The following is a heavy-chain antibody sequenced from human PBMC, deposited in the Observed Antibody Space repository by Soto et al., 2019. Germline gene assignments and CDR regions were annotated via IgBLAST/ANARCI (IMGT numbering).Heavy chain of an antibody. CDR1: GGTFSSYA. Sequence: QVQLVQSGAEVKKPGSSVKVSCKASGGTFSSYAISWVRQAPGQGLEWMGGIIPIFGTANNAQKFQGRVTITADESTRTAYMELSSLRSEDTAVYYCAREFTYSSSSSYYYYGMDVWGQGTTVTVSS. D-gene: IGHD6-6*01. CDR3: AREFTYSSSSSYYYYGMDV. V-gene: IGHV1-69*12. CDR2: IIPIFGTA. J-gene: IGHJ6*02.